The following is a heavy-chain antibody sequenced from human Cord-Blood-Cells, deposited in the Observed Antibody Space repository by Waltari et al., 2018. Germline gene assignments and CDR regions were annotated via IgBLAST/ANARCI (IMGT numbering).Heavy chain of an antibody. CDR3: ARGLSGATFDY. D-gene: IGHD1-26*01. CDR1: GGSISSHY. J-gene: IGHJ4*02. CDR2: IYYSGST. V-gene: IGHV4-59*11. Sequence: QVQLQESGPGLVKPSETLSLTCTVSGGSISSHYWSWIRQPPGKGLEWIGYIYYSGSTNYNPTLKSRVTISVDTSKNQFSLKLSSVTAADTAVYYCARGLSGATFDYWGQGTLVTVSS.